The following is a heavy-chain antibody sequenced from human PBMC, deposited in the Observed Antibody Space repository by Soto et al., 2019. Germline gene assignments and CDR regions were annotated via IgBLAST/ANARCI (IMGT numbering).Heavy chain of an antibody. CDR1: GFTFNTYG. Sequence: QVQLVESGGGVVQPGRSLRLSCAASGFTFNTYGMHWVRQAPGKGLEWVAVIWYDGSKKYHADSVKGRFTISRDNSKNTRYLQMNSLRAEDTAVYYCVVAVGAKDYYYGMDVWGQGTTVTVSS. D-gene: IGHD1-26*01. CDR2: IWYDGSKK. J-gene: IGHJ6*02. CDR3: VVAVGAKDYYYGMDV. V-gene: IGHV3-33*01.